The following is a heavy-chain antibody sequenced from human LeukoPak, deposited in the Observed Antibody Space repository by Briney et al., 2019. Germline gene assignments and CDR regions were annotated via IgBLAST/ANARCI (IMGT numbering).Heavy chain of an antibody. J-gene: IGHJ5*02. CDR3: ARRKKIVRSCFDP. CDR1: GYTFTSYD. V-gene: IGHV1-8*01. CDR2: MNPNSGNT. Sequence: PRASVKVSCKASGYTFTSYDINWVRQATGQGLEWMGWMNPNSGNTGYAQKFQGRVTMTRNTSISTAYMELSSLRSGDTAVYYCARRKKIVRSCFDPWGQGTLVTVSS. D-gene: IGHD1-26*01.